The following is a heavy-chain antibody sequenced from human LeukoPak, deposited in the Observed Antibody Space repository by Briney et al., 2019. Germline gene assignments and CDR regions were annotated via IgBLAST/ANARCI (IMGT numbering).Heavy chain of an antibody. CDR1: GGSISSYY. CDR2: IYYSGST. V-gene: IGHV4-59*08. D-gene: IGHD4-23*01. Sequence: SETLSLTCTVSGGSISSYYWSWIRQPPGKGLEWIGYIYYSGSTNYNPSLKSRVTISVDTSKNQFSLKLSSVTAADTAVHYCARHPATVGPGWFDPWGQGTLVTVSS. J-gene: IGHJ5*02. CDR3: ARHPATVGPGWFDP.